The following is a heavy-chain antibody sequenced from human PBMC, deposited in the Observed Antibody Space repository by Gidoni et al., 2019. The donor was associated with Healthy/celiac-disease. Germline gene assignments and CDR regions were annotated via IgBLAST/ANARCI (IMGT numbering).Heavy chain of an antibody. CDR3: ARRDSSGYYFVKNYYYYYGMDV. D-gene: IGHD3-22*01. V-gene: IGHV3-30*03. J-gene: IGHJ6*02. Sequence: QVQLVESGGGVVQPGRSLRLSCAASGFTFSSYGMHWVRQAPGKGLEWVAVISYDGSNKYYADSVKGRFTISRDNSKNTLYLQMNSLRAEDTAVYYCARRDSSGYYFVKNYYYYYGMDVWGQGTTVTVSS. CDR2: ISYDGSNK. CDR1: GFTFSSYG.